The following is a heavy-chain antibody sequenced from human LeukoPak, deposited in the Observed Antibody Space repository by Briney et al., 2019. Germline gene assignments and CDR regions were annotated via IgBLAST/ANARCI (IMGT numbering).Heavy chain of an antibody. Sequence: GGSLRLSCAASGFTFSSYSMNWVRQAPGKGLEWVSSISSSSSFIYYADSLKGRFTISRDNAKNSLYLQMNSLRAEDTAVYYCARTYFGSGNTLVHWGQGTLVTVSS. V-gene: IGHV3-21*01. CDR1: GFTFSSYS. CDR2: ISSSSSFI. J-gene: IGHJ4*02. CDR3: ARTYFGSGNTLVH. D-gene: IGHD3-10*01.